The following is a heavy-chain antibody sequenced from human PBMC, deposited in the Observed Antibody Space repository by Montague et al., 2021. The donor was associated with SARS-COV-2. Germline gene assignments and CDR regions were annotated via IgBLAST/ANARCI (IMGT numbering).Heavy chain of an antibody. V-gene: IGHV4-59*01. CDR1: GGSISGYY. J-gene: IGHJ4*02. Sequence: SETLSLTCTVSGGSISGYYWKRIRQPPGKGLEWLGNINYTGSTKYNPSLKSRVTISIDTPKNQFSLKLRSVTAADTAVYFCARAPTTFLFANCLNCFDYWGQGALVTVSS. CDR2: INYTGST. D-gene: IGHD1-1*01. CDR3: ARAPTTFLFANCLNCFDY.